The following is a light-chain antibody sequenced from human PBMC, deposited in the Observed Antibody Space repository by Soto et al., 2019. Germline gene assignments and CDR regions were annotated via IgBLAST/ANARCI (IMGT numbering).Light chain of an antibody. CDR2: EDN. J-gene: IGLJ2*01. Sequence: NFMLTQPHSVSESPGKTVTSSCTRSSGSIASNYVQWYQQRPGSAPTTVIYEDNQRPSGVPDRFSGSIDSSSNSASLTISGLKTEDEADYYCQSYDSSNRDVVFGGGTKLTVL. CDR3: QSYDSSNRDVV. CDR1: SGSIASNY. V-gene: IGLV6-57*04.